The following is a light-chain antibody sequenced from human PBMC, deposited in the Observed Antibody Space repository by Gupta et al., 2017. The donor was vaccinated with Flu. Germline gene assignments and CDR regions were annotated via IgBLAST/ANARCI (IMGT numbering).Light chain of an antibody. Sequence: DIQLTQSPSSLSASVGDRVTITCRASQSISTYLNWYLQRPGKAPNLLIYSSYQLPSGVPARISGSSSRTNLSLTISRLPLHDFATSYCQQRVNIPRTFGQGT. CDR2: SSY. J-gene: IGKJ2*01. V-gene: IGKV1-39*01. CDR1: QSISTY. CDR3: QQRVNIPRT.